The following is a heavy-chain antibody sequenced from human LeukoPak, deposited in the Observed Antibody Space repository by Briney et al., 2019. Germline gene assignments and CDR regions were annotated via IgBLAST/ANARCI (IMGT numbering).Heavy chain of an antibody. D-gene: IGHD6-13*01. V-gene: IGHV1-2*02. CDR1: GYTFTGYY. J-gene: IGHJ6*02. Sequence: EASVKVSCKASGYTFTGYYMRWVRQAPGQGLEWMGWINPNSGGTNYAQKFQGRVTMTRDTSISTAYRELSRLRSDDTAVYYCATDIAAAGPAPPYYGMDVWGQGTTVTVSS. CDR2: INPNSGGT. CDR3: ATDIAAAGPAPPYYGMDV.